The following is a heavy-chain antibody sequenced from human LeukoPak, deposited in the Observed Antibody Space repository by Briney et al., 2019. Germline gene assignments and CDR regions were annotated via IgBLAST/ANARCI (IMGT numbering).Heavy chain of an antibody. Sequence: GASVKVSCKATGYIFTAYYMYWVRQAPGQGLEWMGWINPSSGGRNYAQKFQGRVTMTRDTSISTVYMELSGLTSDDTAVYYCARDRIAAVWGQGTLVTVSS. CDR2: INPSSGGR. CDR3: ARDRIAAV. CDR1: GYIFTAYY. D-gene: IGHD6-13*01. J-gene: IGHJ4*02. V-gene: IGHV1-2*02.